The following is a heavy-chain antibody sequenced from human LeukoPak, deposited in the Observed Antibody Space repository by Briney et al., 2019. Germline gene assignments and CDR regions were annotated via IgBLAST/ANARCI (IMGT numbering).Heavy chain of an antibody. J-gene: IGHJ4*02. CDR2: IKQDGSEK. CDR3: AGGASGIAAAGTFYY. Sequence: GGSLRLSCAASGFTFSSYWMSWVRQAPGKGLEWVANIKQDGSEKYYVDSVKGRFTISRDNAKNSLYLQMNSLRAEDTAVYYCAGGASGIAAAGTFYYWGQGTLVTVSS. V-gene: IGHV3-7*05. D-gene: IGHD6-13*01. CDR1: GFTFSSYW.